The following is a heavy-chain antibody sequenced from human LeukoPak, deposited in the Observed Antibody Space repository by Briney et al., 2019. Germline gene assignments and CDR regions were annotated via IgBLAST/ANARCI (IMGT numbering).Heavy chain of an antibody. CDR1: GFTLSCYE. CDR3: ARELPREVTLYY. V-gene: IGHV3-74*01. Sequence: GGSLRLSCAASGFTLSCYEMNWVRQAPGKGLVWVSCMNANGSKTGCADSVKGRFTFSRDNAKNTLYLQMNRLRAEDTAVYYCARELPREVTLYYWGQGTLVTVSS. CDR2: MNANGSKT. D-gene: IGHD3-3*01. J-gene: IGHJ4*02.